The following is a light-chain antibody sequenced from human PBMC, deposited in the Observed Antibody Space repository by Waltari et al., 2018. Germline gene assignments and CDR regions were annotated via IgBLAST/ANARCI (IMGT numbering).Light chain of an antibody. Sequence: DIQMTQSPSSLSASVGDSVTITCRASQSISSYLNWYQQKPGKAPKLLIYAASSLQSGVPSRFSGSGSGTDFTLTISSLQPEDFATYYCQQSYSTPQATFGQGTKVEIK. CDR3: QQSYSTPQAT. J-gene: IGKJ1*01. V-gene: IGKV1-39*01. CDR1: QSISSY. CDR2: AAS.